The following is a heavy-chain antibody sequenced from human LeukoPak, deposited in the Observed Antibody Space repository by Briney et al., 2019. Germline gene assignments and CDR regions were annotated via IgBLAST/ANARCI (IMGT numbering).Heavy chain of an antibody. CDR1: GFAFSTYA. D-gene: IGHD1-14*01. J-gene: IGHJ3*02. Sequence: SGGSLRLSCAASGFAFSTYAMHWVRQAPGRGLEWVAAISYDGRNKFYADSVKGRFTISRDNSENTLYVQMNSLRDDDTSVYYCARDTGFHAFDIWGQGTRVTVSS. CDR3: ARDTGFHAFDI. V-gene: IGHV3-30*04. CDR2: ISYDGRNK.